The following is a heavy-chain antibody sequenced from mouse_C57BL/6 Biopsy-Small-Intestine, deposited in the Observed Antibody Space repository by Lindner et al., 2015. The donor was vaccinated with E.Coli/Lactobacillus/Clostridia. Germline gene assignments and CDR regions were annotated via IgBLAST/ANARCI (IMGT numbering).Heavy chain of an antibody. CDR2: INPGSGGT. V-gene: IGHV1-54*01. D-gene: IGHD1-1*01. J-gene: IGHJ4*01. CDR1: GYAFSNYL. Sequence: VQLQESGAELVRPGTSVKVSCKASGYAFSNYLIEWVKQRPGQGLEWIGVINPGSGGTNYSEKFKGKATLTADKSSSTAYMQLSSLTSEDSAVYFCAREYYYLYAMDYWGQGTSVTVSS. CDR3: AREYYYLYAMDY.